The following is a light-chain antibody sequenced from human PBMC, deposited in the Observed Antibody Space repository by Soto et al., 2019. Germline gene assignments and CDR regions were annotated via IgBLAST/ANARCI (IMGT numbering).Light chain of an antibody. V-gene: IGKV3-15*01. CDR2: DVS. CDR1: QSVGSN. J-gene: IGKJ4*01. CDR3: QQFNNWPCT. Sequence: IVMTQSPATLSVSPGERATLSCRASQSVGSNLAWYQQKPGQAPRLLIYDVSTRANGIPARFSGSGSGTEFTLTISSLQPEDFAVYYCQQFNNWPCTFGGGTKVEIK.